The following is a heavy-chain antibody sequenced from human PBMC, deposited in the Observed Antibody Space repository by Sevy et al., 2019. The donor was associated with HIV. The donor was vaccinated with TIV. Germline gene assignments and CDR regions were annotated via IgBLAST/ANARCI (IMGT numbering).Heavy chain of an antibody. Sequence: SETLSLTCNVSGGSIRSGRYYWSWIRQPAGKGLEWIGRIYIRGTTNYNPSLKSRITMSVDTSKNQFSLKLSFVTATDTAVYYCARDHYDSLWGSYWYYFDYWGQGTLVTVSS. J-gene: IGHJ4*02. CDR3: ARDHYDSLWGSYWYYFDY. V-gene: IGHV4-61*02. CDR1: GGSIRSGRYY. CDR2: IYIRGTT. D-gene: IGHD3-16*01.